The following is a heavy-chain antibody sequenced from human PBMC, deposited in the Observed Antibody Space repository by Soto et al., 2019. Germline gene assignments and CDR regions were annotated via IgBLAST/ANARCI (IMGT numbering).Heavy chain of an antibody. V-gene: IGHV3-30*03. Sequence: QVQLVESGGGVVQPGRSLRLSCAASGFTFSSYGMHWVRQAPGKGLEWVAVISYDGSNKYYADSVKGRFTISRDNSKNTLYLHMNSLRAEDTAVYYCAPTTGGSPRVDYWGQGTLVTVSS. D-gene: IGHD1-26*01. CDR2: ISYDGSNK. CDR3: APTTGGSPRVDY. CDR1: GFTFSSYG. J-gene: IGHJ4*02.